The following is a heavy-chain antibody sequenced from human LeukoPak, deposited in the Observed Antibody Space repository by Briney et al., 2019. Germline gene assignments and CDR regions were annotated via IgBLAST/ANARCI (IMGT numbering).Heavy chain of an antibody. CDR3: ATDPIPNYYDSSGYKDY. CDR2: MNPNSGNT. CDR1: GYTFTSYD. J-gene: IGHJ4*02. D-gene: IGHD3-22*01. V-gene: IGHV1-8*01. Sequence: ASVKVSCKASGYTFTSYDINWVRQATGQGLEWMGWMNPNSGNTGYAQKFQGRVTMTEDTSTDTAYMELSSLRSEDTAVYYCATDPIPNYYDSSGYKDYWGQGTLVTVSS.